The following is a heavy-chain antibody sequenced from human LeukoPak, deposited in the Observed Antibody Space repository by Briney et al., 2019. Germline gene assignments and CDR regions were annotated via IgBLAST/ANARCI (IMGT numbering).Heavy chain of an antibody. Sequence: SVKVSCKASGYTFTSYGISWVRQAPGQGLEWMGWISAYNGNTNYAQKLQGRVTMTTDTSTSTAYMELRSLRSDDTAMYYCARVTSARGVSYYYDSSGYADFDYWGQGTLVTVSS. D-gene: IGHD3-22*01. J-gene: IGHJ4*02. CDR2: ISAYNGNT. CDR1: GYTFTSYG. CDR3: ARVTSARGVSYYYDSSGYADFDY. V-gene: IGHV1-18*01.